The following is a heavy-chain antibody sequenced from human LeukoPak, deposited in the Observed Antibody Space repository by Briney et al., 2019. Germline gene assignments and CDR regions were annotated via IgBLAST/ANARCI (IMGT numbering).Heavy chain of an antibody. CDR3: ARELLGAFDI. V-gene: IGHV4-4*09. Sequence: SETLSLTCTVSGASIHNNYWSWIRQPPGQGLEWIGYTSTSGSTNYNPTLKSRVTISVDASKQRFSLKLTSITAADTAVYYCARELLGAFDIWGQGAMVSVSS. D-gene: IGHD2-15*01. CDR1: GASIHNNY. J-gene: IGHJ3*02. CDR2: TSTSGST.